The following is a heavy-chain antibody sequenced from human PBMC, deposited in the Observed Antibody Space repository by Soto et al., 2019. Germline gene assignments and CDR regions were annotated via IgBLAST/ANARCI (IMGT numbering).Heavy chain of an antibody. CDR2: ISAYNGNT. CDR1: GYTFTSYG. CDR3: ARYRWEPRYYYYGMAV. Sequence: ASVKVSCKASGYTFTSYGISWVRQAPGQGLEWMGWISAYNGNTNYAQKLQGRVTMTTDTSTSTAYMELRSLRSDDTAVYYCARYRWEPRYYYYGMAVWGKGTKVTVSS. J-gene: IGHJ6*04. D-gene: IGHD1-26*01. V-gene: IGHV1-18*01.